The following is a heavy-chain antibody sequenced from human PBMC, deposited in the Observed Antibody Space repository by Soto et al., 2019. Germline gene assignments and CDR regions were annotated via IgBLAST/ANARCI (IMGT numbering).Heavy chain of an antibody. J-gene: IGHJ6*02. V-gene: IGHV3-30*18. CDR3: AKDLNPYYYYDAMDV. CDR1: GFTFRSYG. Sequence: PGGSRRLSCAASGFTFRSYGMHWVRQAPGKALEWVXVXTXXXSXKXXXDXXXXRFTISRDNSKNTLYLQMNSLRAEDTPVYSCAKDLNPYYYYDAMDVWGRGPTVTVS. CDR2: XTXXXSXK.